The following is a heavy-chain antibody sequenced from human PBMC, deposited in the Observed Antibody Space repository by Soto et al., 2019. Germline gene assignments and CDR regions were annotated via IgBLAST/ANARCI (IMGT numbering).Heavy chain of an antibody. V-gene: IGHV1-8*01. CDR2: MNPNSGNT. CDR3: AYGRGGFDI. D-gene: IGHD2-15*01. J-gene: IGHJ3*02. Sequence: QVQLVPSGAEVKKPGASVKVSCNESGYTFTSYDLHWVRQATGQGLEWMGWMNPNSGNTGYAQKFHGRVTMTRNTSISTAYMEMSSLGSEYTAVYYCAYGRGGFDILGQGTMVTGSS. CDR1: GYTFTSYD.